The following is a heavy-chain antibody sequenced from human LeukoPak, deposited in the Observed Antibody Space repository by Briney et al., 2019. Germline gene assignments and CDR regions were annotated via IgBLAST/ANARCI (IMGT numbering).Heavy chain of an antibody. V-gene: IGHV3-21*01. J-gene: IGHJ4*02. Sequence: PGGSLRLSCAASGFTFSSYSMNWVRQAPGKGLEWVSSISSSSSYIYYADSVKGRFTISRDNAKNSLYLQMNSLRAEDTAVYYCARAPDIVVVPAAILFDYWGQGTLVTVSS. D-gene: IGHD2-2*01. CDR2: ISSSSSYI. CDR3: ARAPDIVVVPAAILFDY. CDR1: GFTFSSYS.